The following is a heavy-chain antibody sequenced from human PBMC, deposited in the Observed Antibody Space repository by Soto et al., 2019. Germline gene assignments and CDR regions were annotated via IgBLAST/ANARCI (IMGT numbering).Heavy chain of an antibody. Sequence: GGSLRLSCAASGFTFSSYSMNWVRQAPGKGLEWVSSISSSSSYIYYAALVKGRFTISRNNDKNSLYLQMNSLRAEDAAVYYCGREATVVRGVIDYWGQGTLVTVSS. V-gene: IGHV3-21*01. D-gene: IGHD3-10*01. CDR1: GFTFSSYS. CDR3: GREATVVRGVIDY. CDR2: ISSSSSYI. J-gene: IGHJ4*02.